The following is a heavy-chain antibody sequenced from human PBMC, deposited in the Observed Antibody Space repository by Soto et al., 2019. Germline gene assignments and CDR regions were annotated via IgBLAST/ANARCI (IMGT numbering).Heavy chain of an antibody. CDR2: ISAYNGNT. J-gene: IGHJ6*03. Sequence: QDQLVQSGVEVKKPGASVKVSCKASGYSFTNYGITWVRQAPGQGFEWMGWISAYNGNTNYAQKFQGRVTMTTDASTSTVYVELRSLRSDDTAVYYCARDRGVAPPVAGNTHYYYYVDVWGKGTTVTVSS. CDR3: ARDRGVAPPVAGNTHYYYYVDV. V-gene: IGHV1-18*01. D-gene: IGHD6-19*01. CDR1: GYSFTNYG.